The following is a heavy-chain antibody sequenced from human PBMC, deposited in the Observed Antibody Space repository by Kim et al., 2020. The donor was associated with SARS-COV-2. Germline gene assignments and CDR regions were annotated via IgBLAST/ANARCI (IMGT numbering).Heavy chain of an antibody. V-gene: IGHV3-30*02. CDR3: VKEAAFTTIVVDYYFDY. J-gene: IGHJ4*02. Sequence: VKGRFTISRDNSKNTLYLKMDSLRAEDTAIYYCVKEAAFTTIVVDYYFDYWGQGTLVTVSS. D-gene: IGHD3-22*01.